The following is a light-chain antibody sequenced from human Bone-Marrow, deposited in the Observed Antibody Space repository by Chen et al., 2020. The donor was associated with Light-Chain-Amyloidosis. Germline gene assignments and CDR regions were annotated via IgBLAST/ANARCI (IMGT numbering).Light chain of an antibody. Sequence: SYVVTQPPSVSVTPGQTARIPCGVNNIGSKSVNCYQQTPGQAPVLVVYDDTERPSGIPERISGSNSGNTATLTINRVEAGDEADYYCQLWDSSSDHYVFATVTKVTVL. V-gene: IGLV3-21*02. CDR2: DDT. J-gene: IGLJ1*01. CDR3: QLWDSSSDHYV. CDR1: NIGSKS.